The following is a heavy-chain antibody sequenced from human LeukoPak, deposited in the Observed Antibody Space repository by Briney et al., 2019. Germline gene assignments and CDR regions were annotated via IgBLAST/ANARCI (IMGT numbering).Heavy chain of an antibody. CDR2: INPNSGGT. Sequence: ASVKVSCKASGYTFTGYYMHWVRQAPGQGLEWMGWINPNSGGTNYAQKFQGRVTMTRDTSISTAYMELSRLRADDTAGYYCARDLVAARHVDYYYYYYMDVWGKGTTVTVSS. J-gene: IGHJ6*03. CDR1: GYTFTGYY. CDR3: ARDLVAARHVDYYYYYYMDV. D-gene: IGHD6-6*01. V-gene: IGHV1-2*02.